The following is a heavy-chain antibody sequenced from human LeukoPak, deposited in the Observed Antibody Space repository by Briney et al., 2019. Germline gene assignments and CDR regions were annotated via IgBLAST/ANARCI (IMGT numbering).Heavy chain of an antibody. D-gene: IGHD3-10*01. CDR3: ARDRYYYGSGRNNWFDP. CDR2: IYYGDST. Sequence: SETLSLTCTVSGASVTSGDYYWTWIRQTPGKGLEWIGYIYYGDSTYYNPSFKSRATISVDTSKTQFSLKLSSVTAADTAVYYCARDRYYYGSGRNNWFDPWGQGTLVTVSS. V-gene: IGHV4-30-4*01. CDR1: GASVTSGDYY. J-gene: IGHJ5*02.